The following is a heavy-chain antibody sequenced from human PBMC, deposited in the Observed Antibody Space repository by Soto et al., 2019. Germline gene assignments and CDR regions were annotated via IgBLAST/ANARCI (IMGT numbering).Heavy chain of an antibody. CDR2: INAGNGNT. V-gene: IGHV1-3*01. CDR3: ARPTFSDYYYYMDV. D-gene: IGHD3-16*01. J-gene: IGHJ6*03. Sequence: ASVKVSCKASGYTFTSYAMHWVRQAPGQRLEWMGWINAGNGNTKYSQKFQGRVTITRDTSASTAYMELSSLRSEDTAVYYCARPTFSDYYYYMDVWGKGTTVTVSS. CDR1: GYTFTSYA.